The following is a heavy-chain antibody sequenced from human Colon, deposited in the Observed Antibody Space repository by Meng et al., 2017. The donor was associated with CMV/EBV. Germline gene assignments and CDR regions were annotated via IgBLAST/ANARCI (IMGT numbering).Heavy chain of an antibody. CDR2: INSHGTST. J-gene: IGHJ4*02. D-gene: IGHD1-26*01. Sequence: GESLKISCATSGFDFSGSAIHWVRQAPGKGLVWVARINSHGTSTTYADSVKGRFTISRDNAKNTLYLQMISLRAEDTAVYYCARDRQAVGATDLDSWGQGTLVTVSS. CDR1: GFDFSGSA. V-gene: IGHV3-74*01. CDR3: ARDRQAVGATDLDS.